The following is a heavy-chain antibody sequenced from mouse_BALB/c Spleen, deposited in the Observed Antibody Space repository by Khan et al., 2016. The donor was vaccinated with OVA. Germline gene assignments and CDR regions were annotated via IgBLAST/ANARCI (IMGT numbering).Heavy chain of an antibody. D-gene: IGHD1-1*01. CDR3: ARENYYGRSCYAMDY. J-gene: IGHJ4*01. CDR2: IGPGSSNT. Sequence: DLVKPGTSVKLSCKASGYTFTSYWINWIKQRPGQGLEWIGRIGPGSSNTYYNEMFKGKAALTVDTSSSTAYIPLSSLSSEDSAVYVGARENYYGRSCYAMDYWGQGTSVTVSS. V-gene: IGHV1S41*01. CDR1: GYTFTSYW.